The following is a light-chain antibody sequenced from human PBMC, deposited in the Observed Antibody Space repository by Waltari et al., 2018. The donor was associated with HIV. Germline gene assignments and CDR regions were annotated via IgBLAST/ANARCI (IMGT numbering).Light chain of an antibody. CDR3: QSADSSGTVV. Sequence: SYELTQPPSVSVSPGQTARITCSGDALPKQYAYWYQQKPGQAPVLVIYKECERPSGIPERFSGSSSGTTVTLTISGVQAEDEADYYCQSADSSGTVVFGGGTKLTVL. CDR2: KEC. J-gene: IGLJ2*01. CDR1: ALPKQY. V-gene: IGLV3-25*03.